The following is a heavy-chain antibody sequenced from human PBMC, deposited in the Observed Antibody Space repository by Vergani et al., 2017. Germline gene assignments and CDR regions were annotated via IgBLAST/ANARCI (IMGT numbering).Heavy chain of an antibody. CDR1: GGSISSSSYY. CDR3: ARCNGDVVVAAIFGFDY. D-gene: IGHD2-15*01. V-gene: IGHV4-39*01. J-gene: IGHJ4*02. Sequence: QLQLQESGPGLVKPSETLSLTCTVSGGSISSSSYYWGWIRQPPGKGLEWIGSIYYSGSTYYNPSLKSRVTISVDTSKNQFSLKLSSVTAADTAVYYCARCNGDVVVAAIFGFDYWGQGTLVTVSS. CDR2: IYYSGST.